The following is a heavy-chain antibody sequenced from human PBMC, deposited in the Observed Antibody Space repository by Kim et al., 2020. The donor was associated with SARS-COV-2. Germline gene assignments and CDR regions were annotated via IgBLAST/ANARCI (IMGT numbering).Heavy chain of an antibody. CDR3: AKGWDRAFHY. CDR2: ST. D-gene: IGHD1-26*01. V-gene: IGHV3-23*01. Sequence: STYTTGSGKGRFTISRDNSKNTVYLQMKSLRVEDTAVYYCAKGWDRAFHYWGQGTLVTVSS. J-gene: IGHJ4*02.